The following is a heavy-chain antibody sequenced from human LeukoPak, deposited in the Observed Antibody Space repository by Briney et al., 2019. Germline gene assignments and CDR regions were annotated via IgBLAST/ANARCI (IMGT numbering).Heavy chain of an antibody. J-gene: IGHJ4*02. CDR2: IYYSGST. V-gene: IGHV4-59*01. CDR3: AVYSSGWFDY. CDR1: GGSISSYY. Sequence: SEILSLTCTVSGGSISSYYWSWIRQPPGKGLEWIGYIYYSGSTNYNPSLKSRVTISVDTSKNQFSLKLSSVTAADTAVYYCAVYSSGWFDYWGQGTLVTVSS. D-gene: IGHD6-19*01.